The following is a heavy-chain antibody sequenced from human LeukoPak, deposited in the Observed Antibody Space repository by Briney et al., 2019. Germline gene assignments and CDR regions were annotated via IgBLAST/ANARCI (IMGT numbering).Heavy chain of an antibody. Sequence: GGSLRLSCVASGFTVSSNYMSWVRQAPGKGLEWVSVIYSGGSTYYTDSVKGRFTISRDNSKNTLYLQMNSLRVEDTAVYYCARDYGVAEGYWGQGTLVTVSS. D-gene: IGHD6-19*01. J-gene: IGHJ4*02. CDR3: ARDYGVAEGY. CDR1: GFTVSSNY. CDR2: IYSGGST. V-gene: IGHV3-53*01.